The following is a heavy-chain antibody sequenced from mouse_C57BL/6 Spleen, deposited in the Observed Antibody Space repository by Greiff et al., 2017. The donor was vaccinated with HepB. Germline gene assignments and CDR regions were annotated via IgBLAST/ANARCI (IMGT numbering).Heavy chain of an antibody. CDR3: TRGLLYGYYAMDY. V-gene: IGHV1-15*01. Sequence: QVQLKQSGAELVRPGASVTLSCKASGYTFTDYEMHWVKQTPVHGLEWIGAIDPETGGTAYNQKFKGKAILTADKSSSTAYMELRSLTSEDSAVYYCTRGLLYGYYAMDYWGQGTSVTVSS. D-gene: IGHD2-3*01. CDR2: IDPETGGT. J-gene: IGHJ4*01. CDR1: GYTFTDYE.